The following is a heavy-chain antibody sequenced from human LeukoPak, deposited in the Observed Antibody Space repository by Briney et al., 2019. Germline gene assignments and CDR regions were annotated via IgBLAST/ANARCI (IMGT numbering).Heavy chain of an antibody. CDR3: ARDSSGRYAGRDY. CDR2: ISAYNGNT. J-gene: IGHJ4*02. CDR1: GYTFTSLG. Sequence: ASVKVSCNASGYTFTSLGIRGVRQAPGQGLEWMGWISAYNGNTNYAQKLQGRVTMTTDTSTSTAYMELRSLRSDDTAVYYCARDSSGRYAGRDYWGQGTLVTVSS. D-gene: IGHD6-19*01. V-gene: IGHV1-18*01.